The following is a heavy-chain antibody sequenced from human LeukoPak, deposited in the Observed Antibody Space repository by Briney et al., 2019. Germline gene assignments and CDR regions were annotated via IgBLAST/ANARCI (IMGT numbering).Heavy chain of an antibody. CDR2: ISSNGGST. V-gene: IGHV3-64*01. D-gene: IGHD3-10*01. Sequence: GGSLRLSCAASGFTFSSYAMHWVRQAPGKGLEYVSAISSNGGSTYYANSVKGRFTISRDNSKNTLYLQTGSLRAEDMAVYYCARSPGEVVNPEYAFDIWGQGTMVTVSS. J-gene: IGHJ3*02. CDR1: GFTFSSYA. CDR3: ARSPGEVVNPEYAFDI.